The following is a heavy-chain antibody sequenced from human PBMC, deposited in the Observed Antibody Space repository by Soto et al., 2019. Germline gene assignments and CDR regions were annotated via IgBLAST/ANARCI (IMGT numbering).Heavy chain of an antibody. CDR1: DTSICSSGYY. Sequence: LSLARTVSDTSICSSGYYWNWSGQYSGKGLEWIAYIYYSGSTYYNRSLKSRVTISVDTSKNQFSLKLSSVTVADTAVYYCARKPLTWGQG. J-gene: IGHJ1*01. CDR3: ARKPLT. V-gene: IGHV4-31*03. CDR2: IYYSGST.